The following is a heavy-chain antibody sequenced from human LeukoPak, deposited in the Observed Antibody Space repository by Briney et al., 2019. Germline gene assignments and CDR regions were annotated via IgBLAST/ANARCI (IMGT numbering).Heavy chain of an antibody. CDR2: IYYSGST. V-gene: IGHV4-59*08. D-gene: IGHD3-9*01. J-gene: IGHJ4*02. CDR3: ASFVRYFDWHYFDY. Sequence: SETLSLTCTVSGGSISSYYWSWIRQPPGKGLEWIGYIYYSGSTNYNPSLKSRVTISVDTSKNQFSLKLSSVTAADTAVYYCASFVRYFDWHYFDYWGQGTLVTVSS. CDR1: GGSISSYY.